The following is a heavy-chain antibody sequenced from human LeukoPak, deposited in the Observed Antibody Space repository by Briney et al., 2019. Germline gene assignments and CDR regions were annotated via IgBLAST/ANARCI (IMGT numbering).Heavy chain of an antibody. CDR1: GDSISRYY. Sequence: PSETLSLTCTVSGDSISRYYWSWIRQPPGKGLEWIGYIYYSGSTNYNPSLKSRVTISVDTSKNQFSLKLSSVTAADTAVYYCARHPDPVGATTIDDYWGQGTLVTVSS. CDR2: IYYSGST. CDR3: ARHPDPVGATTIDDY. V-gene: IGHV4-59*08. D-gene: IGHD1-26*01. J-gene: IGHJ4*02.